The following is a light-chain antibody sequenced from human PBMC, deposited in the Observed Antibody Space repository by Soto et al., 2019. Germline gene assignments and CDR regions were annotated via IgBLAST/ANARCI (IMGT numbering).Light chain of an antibody. CDR3: QVWDSGSDHYV. CDR2: DDF. V-gene: IGLV3-21*02. J-gene: IGLJ1*01. Sequence: SYELAQPPSVSVAPGQTAKISCGGDDIGSKSVHWYRQRPGQAPVLVVFDDFDRPSAIPERFSGSNSGNTATLTISSVEAGDEADYYCQVWDSGSDHYVFGTGTKLTVL. CDR1: DIGSKS.